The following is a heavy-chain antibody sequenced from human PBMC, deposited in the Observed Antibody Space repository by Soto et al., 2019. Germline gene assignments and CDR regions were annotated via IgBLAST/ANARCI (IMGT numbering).Heavy chain of an antibody. CDR2: IWYDGSNK. V-gene: IGHV3-33*01. Sequence: QVQLVESGGGVVQPGRSLRLSCAASGFTFSSYGMHWVRQAPGKGLEWVAVIWYDGSNKYYADSVKGRFTISRDNSKNTLYLQMNSLRAKDTAVYYCARDSLPNWFDPWGQGTLVTVSS. CDR3: ARDSLPNWFDP. CDR1: GFTFSSYG. J-gene: IGHJ5*02.